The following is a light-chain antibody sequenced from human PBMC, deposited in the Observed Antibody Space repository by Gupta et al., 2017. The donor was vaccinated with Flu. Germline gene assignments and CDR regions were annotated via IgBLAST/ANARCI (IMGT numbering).Light chain of an antibody. V-gene: IGKV1-39*01. CDR2: GVS. CDR3: QQRHRMPRL. CDR1: QNIRFS. Sequence: IQETQPPPFLSASIGDRVSITCRTSQNIRFSLNWYQQKPGKAPKLLIYGVSTVQGGVPLRFSGSGSGTDFTLTITRLHPEDFATYYCQQRHRMPRLFGQGTRV. J-gene: IGKJ5*01.